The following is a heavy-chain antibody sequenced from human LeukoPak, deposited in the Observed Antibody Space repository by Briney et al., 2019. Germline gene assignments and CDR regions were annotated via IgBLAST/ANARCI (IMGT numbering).Heavy chain of an antibody. Sequence: SETLSLTCTVSGGSISSYYWSWIRQPPGKGLEWIGYIYYSGSTNYNPSLKSRVTISVDTSKNQFSLKLSSVTAADTAVYYCARVSYYYGSGSYSYYYYYGMDVWGQGTTVTVSS. CDR3: ARVSYYYGSGSYSYYYYYGMDV. V-gene: IGHV4-59*01. CDR2: IYYSGST. D-gene: IGHD3-10*01. CDR1: GGSISSYY. J-gene: IGHJ6*02.